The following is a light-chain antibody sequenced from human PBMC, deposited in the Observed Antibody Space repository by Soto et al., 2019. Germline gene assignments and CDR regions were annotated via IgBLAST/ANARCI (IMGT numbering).Light chain of an antibody. Sequence: QSVLTQPRSVSGSPGQSVTISCTGTSSDVGGYNYVSWYQQHPGKAPKLMICDVSKRPSGVPDRFSGSKSGNTASLTISGLQAEDEADYYCSSYAGSYFVVFGGGTKLTVL. V-gene: IGLV2-11*01. J-gene: IGLJ2*01. CDR3: SSYAGSYFVV. CDR2: DVS. CDR1: SSDVGGYNY.